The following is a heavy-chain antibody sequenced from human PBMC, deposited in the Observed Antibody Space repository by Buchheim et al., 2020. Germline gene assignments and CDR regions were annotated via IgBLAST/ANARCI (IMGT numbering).Heavy chain of an antibody. J-gene: IGHJ4*02. D-gene: IGHD3-10*01. CDR1: GGSISSGGYY. CDR3: ARGWGMSYYYGSGGLDY. Sequence: QVQLQESGPGLVKPSQTLSLTCTVSGGSISSGGYYWSWIRQHPGKGLEWIGYIYYSGSTYYNPSLKSRVTISVDTPKKQFSLKLSSVTAADTAVYYCARGWGMSYYYGSGGLDYWGQGTL. V-gene: IGHV4-31*03. CDR2: IYYSGST.